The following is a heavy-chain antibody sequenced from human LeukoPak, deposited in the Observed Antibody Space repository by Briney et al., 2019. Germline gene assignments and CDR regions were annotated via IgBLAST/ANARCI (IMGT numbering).Heavy chain of an antibody. Sequence: PGGSLRLSCAASGFNFANHAMSWVRQTPGKGLEWVSAISGGGDITYYADSVKGRFTISRDNPKDTLFLQMHSLRPGDTAVYYCVREDTPATANYWGQGTLVTISS. J-gene: IGHJ4*02. CDR1: GFNFANHA. D-gene: IGHD2-21*02. V-gene: IGHV3-23*01. CDR3: VREDTPATANY. CDR2: ISGGGDIT.